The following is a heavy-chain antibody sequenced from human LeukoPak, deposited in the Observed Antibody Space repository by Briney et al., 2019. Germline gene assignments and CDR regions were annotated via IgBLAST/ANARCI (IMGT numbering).Heavy chain of an antibody. J-gene: IGHJ6*03. CDR2: IYYSGST. CDR3: ARQVRARYYYYYMDV. Sequence: SETLSLTCTVSGGSISSYYWSWIRQPPGKGLEWIGYIYYSGSTNYNPSLKSRVTISVDTSKNQFSLKLSSVTAADTAVYYCARQVRARYYYYYMDVWGKGTTVTISS. CDR1: GGSISSYY. D-gene: IGHD3-10*01. V-gene: IGHV4-59*08.